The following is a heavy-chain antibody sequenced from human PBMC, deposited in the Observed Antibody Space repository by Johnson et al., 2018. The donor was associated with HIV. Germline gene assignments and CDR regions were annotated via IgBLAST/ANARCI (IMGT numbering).Heavy chain of an antibody. CDR1: GFTFSNAW. Sequence: EVQLVESGGGLVKPGGSLRLSCAASGFTFSNAWMSWVRQAPGKGLEWVGRVKSKTDGGTTDYAAPVRGRFTIPRDTSENTLYLQMNSLKTEDTALYYCTTGLSWNDAFHIWAQGTMVTVSS. V-gene: IGHV3-15*01. J-gene: IGHJ3*02. CDR3: TTGLSWNDAFHI. D-gene: IGHD1-1*01. CDR2: VKSKTDGGTT.